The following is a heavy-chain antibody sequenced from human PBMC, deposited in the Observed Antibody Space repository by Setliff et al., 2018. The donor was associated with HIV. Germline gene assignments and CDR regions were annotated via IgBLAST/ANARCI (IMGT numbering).Heavy chain of an antibody. V-gene: IGHV4-59*01. Sequence: SETLSLTCSVSGVSMSTDYWSWLRQPPGKGLEWIAYIHSSGKTNYNPSLKSRVTISVDTSKNRFSLKLSSMTPADTAIYYCAKGAGWYGFWGQGTLVTVSS. CDR3: AKGAGWYGF. CDR2: IHSSGKT. J-gene: IGHJ5*01. CDR1: GVSMSTDY. D-gene: IGHD6-13*01.